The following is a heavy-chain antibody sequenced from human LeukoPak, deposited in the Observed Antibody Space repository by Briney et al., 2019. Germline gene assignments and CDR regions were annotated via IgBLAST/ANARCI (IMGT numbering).Heavy chain of an antibody. Sequence: GGSLRLSCAASGFTFSNYAMSWARQAPGKGLEWVSAISGSGGSTYYADSVKGRFTISRDNSKNTLYLQMNSLRAEDTAVYYCAKRTPYSSGSYYFDYWGQGTLVTVSS. J-gene: IGHJ4*02. V-gene: IGHV3-23*01. CDR3: AKRTPYSSGSYYFDY. CDR2: ISGSGGST. D-gene: IGHD3-22*01. CDR1: GFTFSNYA.